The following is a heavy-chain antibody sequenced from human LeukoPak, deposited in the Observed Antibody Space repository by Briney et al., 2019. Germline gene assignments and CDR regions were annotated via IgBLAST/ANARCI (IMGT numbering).Heavy chain of an antibody. J-gene: IGHJ5*02. D-gene: IGHD4-17*01. V-gene: IGHV3-21*04. CDR3: ARTIRDYGDYVGWFDP. CDR2: ISSSSRHI. CDR1: GFTFSSYS. Sequence: PGGSLRLSCAASGFTFSSYSMNWVRQAPGKGLEWVSSISSSSRHIYYADSVKGRFTIFRDNAKNSLYLQMNSLRAEDTALYYCARTIRDYGDYVGWFDPWGQGTLVTVSS.